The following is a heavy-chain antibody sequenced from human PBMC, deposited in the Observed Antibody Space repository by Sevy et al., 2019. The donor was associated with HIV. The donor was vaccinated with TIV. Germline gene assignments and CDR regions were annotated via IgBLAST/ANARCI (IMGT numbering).Heavy chain of an antibody. Sequence: GGSLRLSCAASGFTFSSYGMHWVRQAPGKGLEWVAFIRYDGSNKYYADSVKGRFTISRDNSKNTLYLQMNSLRAEDTAVYYCVKDRSGSSWGYYYGMDVWGQGTTVTVSS. CDR3: VKDRSGSSWGYYYGMDV. J-gene: IGHJ6*02. CDR2: IRYDGSNK. V-gene: IGHV3-30*02. CDR1: GFTFSSYG. D-gene: IGHD6-6*01.